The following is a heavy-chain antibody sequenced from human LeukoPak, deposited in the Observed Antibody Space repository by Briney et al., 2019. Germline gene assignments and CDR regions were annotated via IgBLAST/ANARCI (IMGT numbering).Heavy chain of an antibody. J-gene: IGHJ5*02. V-gene: IGHV4-59*12. CDR3: ARDDIVVVPAALYNWFDP. CDR2: IYYSGST. D-gene: IGHD2-2*01. Sequence: SETLSLTCTVSGGSISGYYWSWIRQPPGKGLEWIGYIYYSGSTNYNPSLKSRVTISVDTSKNQFSLKLSSVTAADTAVYYCARDDIVVVPAALYNWFDPWGQGTLVTVSS. CDR1: GGSISGYY.